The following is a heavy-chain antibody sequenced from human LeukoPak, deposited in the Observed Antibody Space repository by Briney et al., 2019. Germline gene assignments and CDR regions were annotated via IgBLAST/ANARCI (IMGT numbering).Heavy chain of an antibody. CDR1: GYSFTSYW. D-gene: IGHD5-18*01. CDR3: ARPKTGSYGDLHFDY. J-gene: IGHJ4*02. Sequence: GESLKISCKGSGYSFTSYWIGWVRQMPGKGLEWMGIIYPGDSDTRYSPSLQGQVTISADKSISTAYLQWSSLKASDTAMYYCARPKTGSYGDLHFDYWGQGTLVTVSS. CDR2: IYPGDSDT. V-gene: IGHV5-51*01.